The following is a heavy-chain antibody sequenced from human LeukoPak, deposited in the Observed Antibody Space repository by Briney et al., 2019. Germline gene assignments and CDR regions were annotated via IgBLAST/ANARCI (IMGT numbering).Heavy chain of an antibody. V-gene: IGHV1-8*03. Sequence: APVKVSCKASGYTFTSYDINWVRQATGQGLEWMGWMNPNSGNTGYAQKFQGRVTITRNTSISTAYMELSSLRSEDTAVYYCARAGRGSYYFDYWGQGTLVTVSS. CDR3: ARAGRGSYYFDY. J-gene: IGHJ4*02. CDR1: GYTFTSYD. D-gene: IGHD1-26*01. CDR2: MNPNSGNT.